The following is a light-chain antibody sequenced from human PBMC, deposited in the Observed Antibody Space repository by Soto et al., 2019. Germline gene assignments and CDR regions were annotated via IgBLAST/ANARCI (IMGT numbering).Light chain of an antibody. V-gene: IGLV1-44*01. CDR1: SSNIGSNI. J-gene: IGLJ7*01. CDR2: GDN. Sequence: QSVLTQPPSASGTPGQRVTISCSGSSSNIGSNIVNWYQQLPGTAPKLLIYGDNQRPSGVPDRFSGSKSGTSASLAIRGLQSEDEADYYCAAWDDSLNAAVFGGGTQLTVL. CDR3: AAWDDSLNAAV.